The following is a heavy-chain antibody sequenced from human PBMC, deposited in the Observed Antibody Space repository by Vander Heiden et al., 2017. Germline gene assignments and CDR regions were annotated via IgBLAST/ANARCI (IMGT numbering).Heavy chain of an antibody. CDR1: GFTFSDYY. CDR2: ISSSGSTI. D-gene: IGHD3-3*01. V-gene: IGHV3-11*01. J-gene: IGHJ3*02. CDR3: ARAVTIFGVVTHDAFDI. Sequence: QVQLVESGGGLVKPGASLRLSCAASGFTFSDYYMSWIRQAPGKGLEWVSDISSSGSTIYYADTVKGRFTISRDNAKNSLYLQMNSLRAEDTAVYYCARAVTIFGVVTHDAFDIWGQGTMVTVSS.